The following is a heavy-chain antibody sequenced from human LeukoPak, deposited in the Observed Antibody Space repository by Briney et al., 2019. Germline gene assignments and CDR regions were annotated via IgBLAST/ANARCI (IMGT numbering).Heavy chain of an antibody. D-gene: IGHD3-3*01. J-gene: IGHJ5*02. CDR2: INPNSGGT. CDR3: ARGAIFGGFQSWFDP. V-gene: IGHV1-2*02. Sequence: GASVKVSCKASGYTFTGYYMHWVRQAPGQGLEWMGWINPNSGGTNYAQKFQGRVTMTRDTSISTAYMELSRLRSDDTAVYYCARGAIFGGFQSWFDPWGQGTLVTVSS. CDR1: GYTFTGYY.